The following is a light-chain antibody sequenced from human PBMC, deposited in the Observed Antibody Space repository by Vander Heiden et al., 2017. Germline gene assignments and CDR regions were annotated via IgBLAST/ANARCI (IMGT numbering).Light chain of an antibody. CDR3: QQLNTYPWT. V-gene: IGKV1-9*01. J-gene: IGKJ1*01. CDR1: QGVRSY. Sequence: DIQLTQSPSFLSASVGDKVTINCRASQGVRSYVAWYQQRPGKAPKLLIYDVATLQSGVPSRFSGSGSGTEFILTISSLQSEDFATYYCQQLNTYPWTFGQGTKVDIK. CDR2: DVA.